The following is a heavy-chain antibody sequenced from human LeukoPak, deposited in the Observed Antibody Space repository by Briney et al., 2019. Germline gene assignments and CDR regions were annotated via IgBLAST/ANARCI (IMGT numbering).Heavy chain of an antibody. V-gene: IGHV3-30*04. D-gene: IGHD3-22*01. CDR3: AKGLRDYYDSSGYLV. CDR2: ISYDGSNK. J-gene: IGHJ4*02. CDR1: GFAFSTYA. Sequence: QPGRSLRLSCAASGFAFSTYAMHWVRQAPGKGLEWVAVISYDGSNKYYADSVKGRFTISRDNSKNTLYLQMNSLRAEDTAVYYCAKGLRDYYDSSGYLVWGQGTLVTVSS.